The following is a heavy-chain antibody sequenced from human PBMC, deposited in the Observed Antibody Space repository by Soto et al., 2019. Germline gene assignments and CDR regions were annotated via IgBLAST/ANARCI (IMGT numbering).Heavy chain of an antibody. CDR1: RFTFSTYA. CDR3: AKSAMGRGGGRFDP. D-gene: IGHD3-10*01. CDR2: ISGSGGNT. V-gene: IGHV3-23*01. Sequence: EVQLLESGGGLVQPGGSLRLSCAASRFTFSTYAMSWVRQAPGKGLEWVSDISGSGGNTYYADSVKGRFTISRDNSKNTLYLQMNSLRAGDTAVYYCAKSAMGRGGGRFDPWGQGTLVTVSS. J-gene: IGHJ5*02.